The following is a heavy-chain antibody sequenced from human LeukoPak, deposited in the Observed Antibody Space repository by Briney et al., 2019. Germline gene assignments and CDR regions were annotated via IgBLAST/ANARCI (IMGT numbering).Heavy chain of an antibody. CDR1: GGSISSSSYY. D-gene: IGHD3-10*01. J-gene: IGHJ6*03. CDR2: IYYSGST. Sequence: SETLSLTCTVSGGSISSSSYYWGWIRQPPGKGLEWIGSIYYSGSTYYNPSLKSRVTISVDTSKNQFSLKLSSVTAADTAVYYCARGGGQTGEYYMDVWGKGTTVTVSS. V-gene: IGHV4-39*07. CDR3: ARGGGQTGEYYMDV.